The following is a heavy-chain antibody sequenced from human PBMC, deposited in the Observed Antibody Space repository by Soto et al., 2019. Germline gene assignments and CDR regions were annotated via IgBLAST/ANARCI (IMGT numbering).Heavy chain of an antibody. Sequence: GGSLRLSCAASGFTFSSYGMHWVRQAPGKGLEWVAVIWYDGSNKYYADSVKGRFTISRDNSKNTLYLQMNSLRAEDTAVYYCARCMNYDYYYYGMDVWGQGTTFTVSS. CDR3: ARCMNYDYYYYGMDV. J-gene: IGHJ6*02. CDR1: GFTFSSYG. V-gene: IGHV3-33*01. D-gene: IGHD1-7*01. CDR2: IWYDGSNK.